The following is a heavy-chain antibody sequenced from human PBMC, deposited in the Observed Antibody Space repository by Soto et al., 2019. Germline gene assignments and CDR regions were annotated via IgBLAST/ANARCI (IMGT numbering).Heavy chain of an antibody. J-gene: IGHJ6*02. Sequence: QVQLVQSGAEVKKPGSSVKVSCKASGGTFSSYAISWVRQAPEQGLEWMGGIIPIFGTANYAQKFQGRVTITADESTSTAYMELSSLRSEDTAVYYCAGSIPLGYCSSTSCYGYGMDVWGQGTTVTVSS. CDR3: AGSIPLGYCSSTSCYGYGMDV. CDR1: GGTFSSYA. D-gene: IGHD2-2*01. CDR2: IIPIFGTA. V-gene: IGHV1-69*01.